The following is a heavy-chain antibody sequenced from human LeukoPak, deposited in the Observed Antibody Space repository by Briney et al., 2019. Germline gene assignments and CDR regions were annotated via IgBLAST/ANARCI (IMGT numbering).Heavy chain of an antibody. D-gene: IGHD3-10*01. CDR1: GFTFSSYW. CDR3: ARERMYSGSGSTYPYYDY. J-gene: IGHJ4*02. Sequence: PGGSLRLSCAASGFTFSSYWMSWVRQSPGKGLEWVANIKPDGSEKYFMDSVKGRFTISRDNAKNALYLEMNRLRAEDTAEYFCARERMYSGSGSTYPYYDYWGQGTLVTVSS. V-gene: IGHV3-7*01. CDR2: IKPDGSEK.